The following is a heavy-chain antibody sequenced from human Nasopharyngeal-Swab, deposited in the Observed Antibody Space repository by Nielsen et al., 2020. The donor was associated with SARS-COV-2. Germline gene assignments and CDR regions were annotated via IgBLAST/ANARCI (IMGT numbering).Heavy chain of an antibody. D-gene: IGHD3-10*01. CDR2: IYPGDSDT. J-gene: IGHJ6*02. CDR3: GRTMVQGVISYYYYGMDV. V-gene: IGHV5-51*01. Sequence: VRQMPGKGLEWMGIIYPGDSDTRYSPSFQGQVTISADKSISTAYLQWSSLKASDTAMYYCGRTMVQGVISYYYYGMDVWGQGTTVTVS.